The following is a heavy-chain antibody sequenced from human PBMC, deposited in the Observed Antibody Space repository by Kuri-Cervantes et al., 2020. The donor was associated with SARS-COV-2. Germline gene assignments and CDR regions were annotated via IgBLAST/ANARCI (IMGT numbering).Heavy chain of an antibody. Sequence: GGSLRLSCAASGFTFSNYFMSWVRQAPGKGPEWVANIYQDGSAKYYVDSVKGRFTISRDNSKNTLYLQMNSLRAEDTAVYYCARTHCSGGSCYADTGYYFDYWGQGTLVTVSS. CDR1: GFTFSNYF. J-gene: IGHJ4*02. CDR2: IYQDGSAK. V-gene: IGHV3-7*01. D-gene: IGHD2-15*01. CDR3: ARTHCSGGSCYADTGYYFDY.